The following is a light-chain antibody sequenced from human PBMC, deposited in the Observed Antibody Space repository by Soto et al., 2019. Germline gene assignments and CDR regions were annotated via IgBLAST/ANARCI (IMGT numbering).Light chain of an antibody. CDR1: QSVSSNY. J-gene: IGKJ1*01. Sequence: EIVLTQSPDTLSLSPGERATFSCRASQSVSSNYLAWYQQKPGQAPRLLIYGASSRATGIPDRFSGSGSGTDFTLTISRLEPEDFAVYYCQQYDSSWTFGQGTKVDI. V-gene: IGKV3-20*01. CDR2: GAS. CDR3: QQYDSSWT.